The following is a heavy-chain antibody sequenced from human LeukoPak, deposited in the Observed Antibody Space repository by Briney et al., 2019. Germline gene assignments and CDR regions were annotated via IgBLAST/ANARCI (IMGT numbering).Heavy chain of an antibody. CDR2: ISYDGNNK. J-gene: IGHJ3*02. V-gene: IGHV3-30-3*01. Sequence: PGGSLRLSCAASGFTFTNYAMHWVRQAPGKGLEWVTLISYDGNNKYSADSVKGRFTISRDNSKNTLHLQMNSLRAEDAAIYYCARGARGESRSAFDIWGQGTLVTVSS. CDR3: ARGARGESRSAFDI. CDR1: GFTFTNYA. D-gene: IGHD3-16*01.